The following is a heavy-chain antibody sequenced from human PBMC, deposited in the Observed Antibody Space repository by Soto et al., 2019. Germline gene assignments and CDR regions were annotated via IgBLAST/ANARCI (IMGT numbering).Heavy chain of an antibody. Sequence: SSETLSLTCAVYGGSFSGYYWSWIRQPPGKGLEWIGEIYHSGSTYYNPSLKSRVTISVDRSKDQFSLKLSSVTAADTAVYYCARDLSARGYSYGYEWWFDPWGQGTLVTVSS. V-gene: IGHV4-34*01. CDR1: GGSFSGYY. CDR2: IYHSGST. D-gene: IGHD5-18*01. CDR3: ARDLSARGYSYGYEWWFDP. J-gene: IGHJ5*02.